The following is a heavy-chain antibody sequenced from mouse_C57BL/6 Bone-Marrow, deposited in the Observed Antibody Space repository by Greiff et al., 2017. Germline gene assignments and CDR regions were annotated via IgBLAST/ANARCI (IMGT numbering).Heavy chain of an antibody. Sequence: VQLQQSGAELVRPGASVKLSCTASGFNIKDDYMHWVKQRPEQGLEWIGWIDPENGDTEYASKFQGKATITAYPSSHPACLQLSSLTAEDTAVYYCTTNFDVWGTGTTVTVSS. CDR2: IDPENGDT. CDR3: TTNFDV. J-gene: IGHJ1*03. V-gene: IGHV14-4*01. CDR1: GFNIKDDY.